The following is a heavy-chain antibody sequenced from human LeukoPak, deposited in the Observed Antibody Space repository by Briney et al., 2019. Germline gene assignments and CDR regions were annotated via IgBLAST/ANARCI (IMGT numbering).Heavy chain of an antibody. CDR3: ARGRLGYSFESPFDY. Sequence: GRSLRLSCAASGFTFSSYAMHWVRQAPGKGLEWVAVISYDGSNKYYADSVKGRFTISRDNSKNTLYLQMNSLRAEDTAVYYCARGRLGYSFESPFDYWGQGTLVTVSS. V-gene: IGHV3-30-3*01. CDR2: ISYDGSNK. J-gene: IGHJ4*02. D-gene: IGHD2-15*01. CDR1: GFTFSSYA.